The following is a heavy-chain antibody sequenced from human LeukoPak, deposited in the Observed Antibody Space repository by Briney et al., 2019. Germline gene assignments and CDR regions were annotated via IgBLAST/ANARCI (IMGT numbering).Heavy chain of an antibody. Sequence: PGGSLRLSCAASGFTFSSYGMHWVRQAPGKGLEWVAVISYDGSNKYYADSVKGRFTISRDNSKNTLYLQMNSLRAEDTAVYYRARDFGSYDFWSGYPQYYFDYWGQGTLVTVSS. D-gene: IGHD3-3*01. CDR3: ARDFGSYDFWSGYPQYYFDY. J-gene: IGHJ4*02. CDR1: GFTFSSYG. V-gene: IGHV3-30*03. CDR2: ISYDGSNK.